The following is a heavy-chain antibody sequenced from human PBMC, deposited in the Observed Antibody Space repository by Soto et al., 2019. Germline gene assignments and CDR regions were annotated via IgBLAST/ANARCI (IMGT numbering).Heavy chain of an antibody. CDR1: GGSITSGGYS. V-gene: IGHV4-30-2*01. Sequence: SETLSLTCAVSGGSITSGGYSWSWIRQPPGKGLEWIGYIYHTGNTYYNPSLESRVTISVDRSKNHLSLELTSVTAADTAVYYCARFRGTAILDVWGHGTLVTVAS. CDR3: ARFRGTAILDV. CDR2: IYHTGNT. D-gene: IGHD2-21*02. J-gene: IGHJ4*01.